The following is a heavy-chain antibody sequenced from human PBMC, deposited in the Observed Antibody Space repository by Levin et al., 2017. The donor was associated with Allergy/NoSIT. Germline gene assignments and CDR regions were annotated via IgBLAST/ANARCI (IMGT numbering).Heavy chain of an antibody. CDR3: ARASRSSTNCYGCEMDV. V-gene: IGHV3-33*01. J-gene: IGHJ6*04. CDR2: IWYDGNNK. D-gene: IGHD2-2*01. Sequence: AGGSLRLSCAASGFTFSSYAMHWVRQAPGKGLEWVAIIWYDGNNKYYADSVKGRFTISRDNSKNTLYLQMNSLRAEDTAVYYCARASRSSTNCYGCEMDVWGKGTTVTVSS. CDR1: GFTFSSYA.